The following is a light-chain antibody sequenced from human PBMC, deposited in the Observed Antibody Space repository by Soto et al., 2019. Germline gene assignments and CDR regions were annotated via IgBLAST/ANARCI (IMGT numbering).Light chain of an antibody. J-gene: IGKJ5*01. CDR3: QQRSNWPPIT. Sequence: EIVLTQSPATLSLSPGDRAALPCNASQSVHTFLSWYQQKPGQAPRLLIYGASTRAAGIPARFSGSGSGTDFTLTISSLEPEDFAVYYCQQRSNWPPITFGQGTRLEIK. V-gene: IGKV3-11*01. CDR1: QSVHTF. CDR2: GAS.